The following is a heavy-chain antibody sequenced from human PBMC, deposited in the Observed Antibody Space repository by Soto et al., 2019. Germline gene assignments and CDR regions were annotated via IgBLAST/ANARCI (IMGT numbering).Heavy chain of an antibody. V-gene: IGHV3-9*01. CDR1: GFTFDDYA. D-gene: IGHD6-13*01. CDR2: ISWNSGSI. Sequence: ESGGGLVQPGRSLRLSCAASGFTFDDYAMHWVRQAPGKGLEWVSGISWNSGSIGYADSVKGRFTISRDNAKNSLYLQMNSLRAEDTALYYCAKDETGYSSSWLGYWGQGTLVTVSS. CDR3: AKDETGYSSSWLGY. J-gene: IGHJ4*02.